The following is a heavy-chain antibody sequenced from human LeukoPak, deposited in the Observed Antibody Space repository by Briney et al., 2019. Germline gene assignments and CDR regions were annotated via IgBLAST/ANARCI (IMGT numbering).Heavy chain of an antibody. V-gene: IGHV3-66*01. CDR2: IYSGGST. CDR3: ARVPSGYHNT. D-gene: IGHD5-12*01. J-gene: IGHJ4*02. Sequence: PGGSLRLSCAASGFTFSTYAMTWVRQAPGKGLEWVSLIYSGGSTYYADSVKGRFTISRDNSKNTLDLQMNSLSSEDTAVYYCARVPSGYHNTGGQGTLVTVSS. CDR1: GFTFSTYA.